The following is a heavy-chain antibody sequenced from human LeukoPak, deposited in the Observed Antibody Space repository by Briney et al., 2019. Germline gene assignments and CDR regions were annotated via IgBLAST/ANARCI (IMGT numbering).Heavy chain of an antibody. CDR3: AKALPERPFDF. Sequence: GGSPRLSCAASGFTFSRYAMNWVRQAPGKELEWVSSISGSGGNTYYADSVKGRFAISRDNSKNTLYLQMNSLRAEDTAIYYCAKALPERPFDFWGQGTLVTVSS. CDR2: ISGSGGNT. J-gene: IGHJ4*02. CDR1: GFTFSRYA. D-gene: IGHD6-25*01. V-gene: IGHV3-23*01.